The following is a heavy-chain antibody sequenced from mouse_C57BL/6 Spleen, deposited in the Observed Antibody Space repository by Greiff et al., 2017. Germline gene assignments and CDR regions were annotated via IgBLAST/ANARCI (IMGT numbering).Heavy chain of an antibody. CDR1: GFSLTSYG. CDR2: IWSGGST. Sequence: VQLQQSGPGLVQPSQSLSITCTVSGFSLTSYGVHWVRQSPGKGLEWLGVIWSGGSTDYNAAFISRLSISKDNSKSQIFFKMNSLQADDTAIYYCARFYYGNYVDAMDYWGQGTSVTVSS. D-gene: IGHD2-1*01. V-gene: IGHV2-2*01. CDR3: ARFYYGNYVDAMDY. J-gene: IGHJ4*01.